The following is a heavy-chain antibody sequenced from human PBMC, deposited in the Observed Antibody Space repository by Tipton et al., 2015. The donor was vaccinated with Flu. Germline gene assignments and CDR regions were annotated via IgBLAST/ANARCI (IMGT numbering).Heavy chain of an antibody. Sequence: TLSLTCSVSGDSINSGSYFWSWIRQSAGKGLEWIGRIYTSGATNYNPSLKSRVTISLDTSKNQFSLQVTSVTAADTAVYYCARDLRCDFLTNYFDYWGQGTLVTVSS. CDR2: IYTSGAT. CDR3: ARDLRCDFLTNYFDY. J-gene: IGHJ4*02. CDR1: GDSINSGSYF. D-gene: IGHD3-9*01. V-gene: IGHV4-61*02.